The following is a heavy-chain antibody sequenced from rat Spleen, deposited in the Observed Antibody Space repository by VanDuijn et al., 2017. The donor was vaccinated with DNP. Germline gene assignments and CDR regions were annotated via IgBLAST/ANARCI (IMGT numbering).Heavy chain of an antibody. CDR3: AAYYDGTYYYFDY. CDR1: GSSITSRYK. J-gene: IGHJ2*01. D-gene: IGHD1-12*02. CDR2: INNAGST. Sequence: EVQLQESGPGLVRPSQSLSLTCSVTGSSITSRYKWNWIRKFPGNKLEWMGYINNAGSTNYNPSLKSRISITRDTSKNQFFLQVNSVTTEDTATYYCAAYYDGTYYYFDYWGQGVMVTVSS. V-gene: IGHV3-3*01.